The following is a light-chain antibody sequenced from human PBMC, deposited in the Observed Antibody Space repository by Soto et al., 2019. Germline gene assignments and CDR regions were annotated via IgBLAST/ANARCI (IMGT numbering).Light chain of an antibody. CDR1: ERIDKW. CDR3: QQYNDYSGT. Sequence: DIQMTQSPSTLSASVGERVTITCRASERIDKWVAWYQQKPGKAPQLLMFEASILESGVPSRFSGSGSGTDFTLTINNLQADDLATYYCQQYNDYSGTFGQGTKVEIK. J-gene: IGKJ1*01. CDR2: EAS. V-gene: IGKV1-5*03.